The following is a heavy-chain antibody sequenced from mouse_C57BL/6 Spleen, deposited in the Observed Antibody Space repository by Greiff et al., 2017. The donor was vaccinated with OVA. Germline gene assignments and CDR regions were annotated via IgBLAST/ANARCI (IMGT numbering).Heavy chain of an antibody. CDR3: TGPLYYYAMDY. D-gene: IGHD6-5*01. Sequence: EVKVEESGGGLVQPGGSMKLSCVASGFTFSNYWMNWVRQSPEKGLEWVAQIRLKSDNYATHYAESVKGRFTISRDDSKSSVYLQMNNLRAEDTGIYYCTGPLYYYAMDYWGQGTSVTVSS. CDR2: IRLKSDNYAT. J-gene: IGHJ4*01. CDR1: GFTFSNYW. V-gene: IGHV6-3*01.